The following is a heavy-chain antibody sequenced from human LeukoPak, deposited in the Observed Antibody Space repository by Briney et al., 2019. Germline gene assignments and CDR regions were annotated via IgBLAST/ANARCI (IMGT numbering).Heavy chain of an antibody. CDR1: GGSISSSSYY. CDR2: LYYSGST. Sequence: PSQTLSLTCTVSGGSISSSSYYWGWIRQPPRKGLEWIGSLYYSGSTYYNPSLQSRVTISVDTSKSQFSLKLSSVTAADTAVYYCASLTTVYSGYGARHPYVEYWGQGTLVTVSS. J-gene: IGHJ4*02. D-gene: IGHD5-12*01. CDR3: ASLTTVYSGYGARHPYVEY. V-gene: IGHV4-39*07.